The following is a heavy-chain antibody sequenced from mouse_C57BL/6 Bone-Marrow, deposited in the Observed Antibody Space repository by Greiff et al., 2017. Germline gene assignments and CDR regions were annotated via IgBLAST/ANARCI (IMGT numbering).Heavy chain of an antibody. J-gene: IGHJ4*01. V-gene: IGHV1-55*01. CDR1: GYTFTSYW. D-gene: IGHD3-3*01. CDR3: ARRGDYYAMDY. CDR2: IYPGSGST. Sequence: QVQLQQPGAELVKPGASVKMSCKASGYTFTSYWITWVKQRPGQGLEWIGDIYPGSGSTNYNEKFKSKATLTVDTSASTAYMQLSSLTSEDSAVYYCARRGDYYAMDYWGQGTSVTVSS.